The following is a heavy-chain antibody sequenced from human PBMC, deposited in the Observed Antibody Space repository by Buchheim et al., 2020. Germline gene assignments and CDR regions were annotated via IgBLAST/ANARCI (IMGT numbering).Heavy chain of an antibody. V-gene: IGHV3-23*01. Sequence: EVQLLESGGDLVQPGGSLRLSCASSGFTFSSSPMSCARQPPGKGLEWVSAISGSGGSTYYADSVKGWFTIPRDNSKTYLHLQMNSLRAEDTAVYYCAKSITMSWYYFDYWGQGTL. CDR2: ISGSGGST. D-gene: IGHD3-10*02. CDR3: AKSITMSWYYFDY. CDR1: GFTFSSSP. J-gene: IGHJ4*02.